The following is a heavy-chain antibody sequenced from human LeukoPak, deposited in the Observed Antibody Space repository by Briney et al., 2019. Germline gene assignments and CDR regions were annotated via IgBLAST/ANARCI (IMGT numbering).Heavy chain of an antibody. CDR3: ARGSGSYTGAVDY. CDR1: GVSFNGYY. V-gene: IGHV4-34*01. J-gene: IGHJ4*01. Sequence: SETLSLTCSVSGVSFNGYYWSWIRQSSGKGLEWIAEINHRGHTNFDPSLRGRVTVSIDTSRKQFSLNVTSVTAADTAVYFCARGSGSYTGAVDYWGQGTHVIVSS. D-gene: IGHD3-16*01. CDR2: INHRGHT.